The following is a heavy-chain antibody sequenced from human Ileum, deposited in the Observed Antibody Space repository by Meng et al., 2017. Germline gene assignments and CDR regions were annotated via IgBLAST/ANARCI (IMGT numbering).Heavy chain of an antibody. V-gene: IGHV4-4*07. Sequence: SETLSLTCTVSGGSISSYYWSWIRQHAGKGLEWIGRIYTSGSTNYNPSLKSRVTMSVDTSKNQFSLKMSSVTAADTAVYYCARDRGYCSGGSCYYYYYGMDVWGQGTTVTVSS. CDR2: IYTSGST. CDR3: ARDRGYCSGGSCYYYYYGMDV. CDR1: GGSISSYY. D-gene: IGHD2-15*01. J-gene: IGHJ6*02.